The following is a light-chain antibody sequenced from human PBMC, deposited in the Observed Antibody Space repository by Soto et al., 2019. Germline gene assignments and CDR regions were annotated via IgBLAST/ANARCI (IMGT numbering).Light chain of an antibody. J-gene: IGLJ1*01. CDR3: TSYTSSFTHL. CDR1: SSDVGGYNY. Sequence: QSSLTQPASVSWSPGQSITISCTGTSSDVGGYNYVSWYQQHPGKAPKLMIFEVSNRPSGVSNRFSGSKSGNTASLTISGLQTEDEADYYCTSYTSSFTHLFGTGTKVTVL. V-gene: IGLV2-14*01. CDR2: EVS.